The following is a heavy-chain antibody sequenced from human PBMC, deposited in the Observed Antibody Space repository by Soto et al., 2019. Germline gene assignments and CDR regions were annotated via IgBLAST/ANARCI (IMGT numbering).Heavy chain of an antibody. CDR3: ATKDDHKDDQPYYYGMDI. J-gene: IGHJ6*02. V-gene: IGHV1-2*02. CDR1: GYTFTGYY. D-gene: IGHD3-16*01. Sequence: ASVKVSCKASGYTFTGYYMHWVRQAPGQGLEWMGWINPNSGGTNYAQKFQGRVAMTRDTGTSTAHMELSSLRSDDAAVYFCATKDDHKDDQPYYYGMDIWGQGTTVTVSS. CDR2: INPNSGGT.